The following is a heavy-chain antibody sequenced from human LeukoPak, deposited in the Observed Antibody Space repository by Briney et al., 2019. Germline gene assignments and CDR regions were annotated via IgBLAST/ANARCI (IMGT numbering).Heavy chain of an antibody. CDR2: ISWDDDK. Sequence: SGPTLVNPTQTLTLTCTFSGFSLSISGVGVGWIRQPPGKALEWLALISWDDDKRYSPSLKSRLTITKDTSKTQVVLTMTNMDPVDTATYYCAHRPPGGTSSWNRAEYFQHWGQGTLVTVSS. CDR1: GFSLSISGVG. CDR3: AHRPPGGTSSWNRAEYFQH. J-gene: IGHJ1*01. D-gene: IGHD6-13*01. V-gene: IGHV2-5*02.